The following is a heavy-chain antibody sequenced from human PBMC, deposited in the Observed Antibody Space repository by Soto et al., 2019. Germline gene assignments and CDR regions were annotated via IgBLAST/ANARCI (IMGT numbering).Heavy chain of an antibody. D-gene: IGHD2-15*01. Sequence: PSETLSLTCSVSGASINNFAYYWGWIRQPPGKGLEWIGTVYYNENTYYNPSLRSRVAISVDTAKNQFSLNLRSVTAADTAVYFCARGTPSPLIVRSSRGPWFDPWGQGTMVIVSS. CDR2: VYYNENT. CDR1: GASINNFAYY. V-gene: IGHV4-39*01. CDR3: ARGTPSPLIVRSSRGPWFDP. J-gene: IGHJ5*02.